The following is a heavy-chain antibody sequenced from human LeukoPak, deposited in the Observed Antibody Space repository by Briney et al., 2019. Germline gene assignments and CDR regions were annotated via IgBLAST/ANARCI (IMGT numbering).Heavy chain of an antibody. CDR2: IRSKANSYAT. CDR1: GFTFSGSA. J-gene: IGHJ6*03. CDR3: WHYYYMDV. Sequence: GGSLRLSCAASGFTFSGSAMHWVRQASGKGLEWVGRIRSKANSYATAYAASVKGRFTISRDDSKNSAYLQMNSLKTEDAAVYYCWHYYYMDVWGKGTTVTVSS. V-gene: IGHV3-73*01.